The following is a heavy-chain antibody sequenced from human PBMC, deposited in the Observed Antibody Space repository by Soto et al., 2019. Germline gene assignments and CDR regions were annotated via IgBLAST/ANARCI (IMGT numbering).Heavy chain of an antibody. J-gene: IGHJ5*02. V-gene: IGHV4-31*11. CDR3: ARSVDP. CDR1: GDSITSNVW. CDR2: IYYSGST. Sequence: SETLSLTCAVSGDSITSNVWWSWIRQHPGKGLEWIGYIYYSGSTYYNPSLKGRVTISVDTSKNQFSLKLSSVTAADTAVYYCARSVDPWGQGTLVTVSS.